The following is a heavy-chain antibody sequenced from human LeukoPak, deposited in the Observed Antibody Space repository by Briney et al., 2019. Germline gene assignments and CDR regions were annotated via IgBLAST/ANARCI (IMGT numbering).Heavy chain of an antibody. J-gene: IGHJ4*02. Sequence: PGGSLRLSRVPSGFSLISYSMSWVRQAPGKGRGWVSSIISGSGYIHYAHSVKGPVSLSRDKAKNSLYLQMNRLRAEDTAVYYWARDQQDWNDVGIDYWGQGTLVTVSS. CDR1: GFSLISYS. CDR2: IISGSGYI. D-gene: IGHD1-1*01. CDR3: ARDQQDWNDVGIDY. V-gene: IGHV3-21*01.